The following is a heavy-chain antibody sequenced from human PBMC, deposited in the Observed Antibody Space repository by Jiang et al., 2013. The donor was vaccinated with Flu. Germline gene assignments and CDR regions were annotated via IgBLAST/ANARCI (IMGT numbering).Heavy chain of an antibody. Sequence: FTFSSYAMSWVRQAPGKGLEWVSAISGSGGSTYYADSVKGRFTISRDNSKNTLYLQMNSLRAEDTAVYYCAKGVGCSSTSCYLGRYYYMDVWGKGTTVTVSS. CDR2: ISGSGGST. CDR1: FTFSSYA. D-gene: IGHD2-2*01. CDR3: AKGVGCSSTSCYLGRYYYMDV. V-gene: IGHV3-23*01. J-gene: IGHJ6*03.